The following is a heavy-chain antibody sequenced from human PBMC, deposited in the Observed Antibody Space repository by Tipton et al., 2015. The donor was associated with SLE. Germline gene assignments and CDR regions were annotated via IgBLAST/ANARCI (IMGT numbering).Heavy chain of an antibody. V-gene: IGHV4-39*07. Sequence: TLSLTCTVSGGSISSSSYYWGWIRQPPGKGLEWIGSIYYSGSTYYNPSLKSRVTISVDTSKNQFSLKLSSVTAEDTAVYYCAKYNFGPGSSGTAFDVWGHGTVVTVSS. CDR3: AKYNFGPGSSGTAFDV. D-gene: IGHD3-10*01. CDR1: GGSISSSSYY. J-gene: IGHJ3*01. CDR2: IYYSGST.